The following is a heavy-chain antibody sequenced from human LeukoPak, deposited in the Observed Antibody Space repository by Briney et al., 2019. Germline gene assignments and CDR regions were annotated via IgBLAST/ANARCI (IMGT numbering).Heavy chain of an antibody. V-gene: IGHV3-53*01. CDR1: GFTVSSNY. D-gene: IGHD3-10*01. Sequence: GRSLRLSCAASGFTVSSNYMSWVRQAPGKGLEWVSVIYSGGSTYYADSVKGRFTISRDNSKNTLYLHMNSLRAEDTALYHCAKEGHYYGSGTYYAFDHWGQGTRVTVSS. J-gene: IGHJ4*02. CDR2: IYSGGST. CDR3: AKEGHYYGSGTYYAFDH.